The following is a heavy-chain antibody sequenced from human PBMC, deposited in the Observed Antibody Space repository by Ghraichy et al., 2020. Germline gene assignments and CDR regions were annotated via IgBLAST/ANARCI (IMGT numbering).Heavy chain of an antibody. CDR3: TTIFGVVMVDY. J-gene: IGHJ4*02. D-gene: IGHD3-3*01. CDR2: IKSKTDGGTT. Sequence: GGSLRLSCAASGFTFSNAWMSWVRQAPGKGLEWVGRIKSKTDGGTTDYAPPVKGRFTISRDDSKNTLYLQMNSLKTEDTAVYYCTTIFGVVMVDYWGQGTLVTVSS. V-gene: IGHV3-15*01. CDR1: GFTFSNAW.